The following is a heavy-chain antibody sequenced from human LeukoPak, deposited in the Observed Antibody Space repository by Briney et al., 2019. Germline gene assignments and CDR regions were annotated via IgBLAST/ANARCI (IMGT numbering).Heavy chain of an antibody. D-gene: IGHD2/OR15-2a*01. CDR1: GDSISSSSYY. J-gene: IGHJ4*02. CDR3: ARHPNRYYFDY. V-gene: IGHV4-39*01. Sequence: SETLSLTCTVSGDSISSSSYYWGWIRQPPGKGLEWIGTIYYSGSTYYNPSLKSRVTISVDTSKNQFSLKLSSVTAADTAVYYCARHPNRYYFDYWGQGTLVTVSS. CDR2: IYYSGST.